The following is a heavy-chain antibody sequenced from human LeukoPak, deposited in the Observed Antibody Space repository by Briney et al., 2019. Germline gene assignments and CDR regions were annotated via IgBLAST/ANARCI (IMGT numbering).Heavy chain of an antibody. D-gene: IGHD3-9*01. CDR3: ARASGLRYFDWSRKNWFDP. CDR2: INHSGST. Sequence: KSSETLSLTCAVYGFSFSGYYWSWLRQAPGKGLEWIGEINHSGSTNYNPSLESRVTISVDTSKNQFSLKLSSVTAANTAVYYCARASGLRYFDWSRKNWFDPWGQGTLVTVSP. J-gene: IGHJ5*02. CDR1: GFSFSGYY. V-gene: IGHV4-34*01.